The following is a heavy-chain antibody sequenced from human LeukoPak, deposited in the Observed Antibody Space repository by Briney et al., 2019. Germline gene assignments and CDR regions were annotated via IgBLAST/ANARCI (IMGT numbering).Heavy chain of an antibody. V-gene: IGHV1-24*01. Sequence: ASVKVSCKVSGYTLTELSMHWVRQAPGKGLEWMGGFDPEDGETIYAQKFQGRVTMTEDTSTDTAYMELSSLRAEDTAVYYCAKPKAGCSSRSATDYWGQGTLVTVSS. J-gene: IGHJ4*02. D-gene: IGHD6-13*01. CDR2: FDPEDGET. CDR1: GYTLTELS. CDR3: AKPKAGCSSRSATDY.